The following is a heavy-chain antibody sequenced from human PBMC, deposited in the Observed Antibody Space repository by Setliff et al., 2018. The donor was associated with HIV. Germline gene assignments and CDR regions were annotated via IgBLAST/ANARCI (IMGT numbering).Heavy chain of an antibody. J-gene: IGHJ6*02. V-gene: IGHV4-39*01. CDR2: IYYSGST. Sequence: ASETLSLTCTVSGGSISSSSYYWGWIRQPPGKGLEWIGSIYYSGSTYYNPSLKSRVTISVDTSKNQFSLKLSSVTAADTAVYYCASGAVAGYYYYYGMDVWGQGTTVTVSS. CDR3: ASGAVAGYYYYYGMDV. D-gene: IGHD6-19*01. CDR1: GGSISSSSYY.